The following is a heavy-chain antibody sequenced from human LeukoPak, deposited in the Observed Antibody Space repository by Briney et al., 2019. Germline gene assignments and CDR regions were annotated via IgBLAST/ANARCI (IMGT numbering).Heavy chain of an antibody. J-gene: IGHJ3*02. CDR3: ARENAFDI. Sequence: SETLSLTCAVYGGSFSGYYWSWIRQPPGKGLEWIGEINHSGSTNYNPSLKSRVTISVDTSKNQFSLKLSSVTAAVTAVYYCARENAFDIWGQGTMVTVSS. CDR1: GGSFSGYY. V-gene: IGHV4-34*01. CDR2: INHSGST.